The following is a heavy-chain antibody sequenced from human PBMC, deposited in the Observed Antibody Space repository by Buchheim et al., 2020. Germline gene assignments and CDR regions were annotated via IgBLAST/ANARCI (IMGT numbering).Heavy chain of an antibody. CDR2: INPSGGST. J-gene: IGHJ6*02. CDR1: GYTFTSYY. V-gene: IGHV1-46*01. CDR3: ARDLGIVVVPAAMELGYGMDV. D-gene: IGHD2-2*01. Sequence: QVQLVQSGAEVKKPGASVKVSCKASGYTFTSYYMHWVRQAPGQGLEWMGIINPSGGSTSYAQKFQGRVTMTRDTSTSTVYMELGSLGSEDTAVYYCARDLGIVVVPAAMELGYGMDVWGQGTT.